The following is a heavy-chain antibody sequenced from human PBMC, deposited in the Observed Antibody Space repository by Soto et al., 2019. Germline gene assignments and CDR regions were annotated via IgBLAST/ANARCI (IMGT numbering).Heavy chain of an antibody. J-gene: IGHJ4*02. CDR1: GFTSSSYA. CDR2: ISYDGSNK. D-gene: IGHD1-26*01. Sequence: GGSLRLSCAASGFTSSSYAMHWFRQAPCKGLEWVAVISYDGSNKYYADSVKGRFTISRDNSKNTLYLQMNSLRAEDTAVYYCARDRLASGSYSYFDYWGQGTLVTVSS. CDR3: ARDRLASGSYSYFDY. V-gene: IGHV3-30-3*01.